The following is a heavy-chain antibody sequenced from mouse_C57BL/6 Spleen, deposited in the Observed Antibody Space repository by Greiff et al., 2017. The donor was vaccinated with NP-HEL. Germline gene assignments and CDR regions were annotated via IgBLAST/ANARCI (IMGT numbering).Heavy chain of an antibody. Sequence: QVQLKQSGAELMKPGASVKLSCKATGYTFTGYWIEWVKQRPGHGLEWIGEILPGSGSTNYNEKFKGKATFTADTSSNTAYMQLSSLTTEDSAIYYCARSTAYGYDVDYAMDYWGQGTSVTVSS. CDR3: ARSTAYGYDVDYAMDY. V-gene: IGHV1-9*01. D-gene: IGHD2-2*01. J-gene: IGHJ4*01. CDR1: GYTFTGYW. CDR2: ILPGSGST.